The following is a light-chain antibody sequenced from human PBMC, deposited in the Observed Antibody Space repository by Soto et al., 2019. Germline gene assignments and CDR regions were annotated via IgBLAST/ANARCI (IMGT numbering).Light chain of an antibody. CDR2: GAS. Sequence: EIVMTRSPATLSVSPGERATLSCRASQSVSSNLAWYQQKPGQAPRLLIYGASTRATGIPARFSGSGSGTEFTLTISSLQSEDVAIYYCQHYNNWPPWTFGQGTKVEIK. CDR1: QSVSSN. J-gene: IGKJ1*01. V-gene: IGKV3-15*01. CDR3: QHYNNWPPWT.